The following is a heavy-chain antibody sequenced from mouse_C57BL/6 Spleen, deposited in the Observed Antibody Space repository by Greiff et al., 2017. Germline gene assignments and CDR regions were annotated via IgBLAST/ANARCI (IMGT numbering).Heavy chain of an antibody. J-gene: IGHJ4*01. V-gene: IGHV1-53*01. Sequence: VQLQQSGTELVKPGASVKLSCKASGYTFTSYWMHWVKQRPGQGLEWIGNINPSNGGTNYNEKFKSKATLTVDTSSSTAYMQLSSLTSEDSAVYYCAREGLTGYYYAMDDWGQGASVTVSS. CDR1: GYTFTSYW. D-gene: IGHD4-1*01. CDR2: INPSNGGT. CDR3: AREGLTGYYYAMDD.